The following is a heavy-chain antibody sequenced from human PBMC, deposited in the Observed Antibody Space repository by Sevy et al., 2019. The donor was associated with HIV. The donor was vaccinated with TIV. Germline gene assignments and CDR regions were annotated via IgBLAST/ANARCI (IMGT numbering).Heavy chain of an antibody. CDR1: GGSISSGDYY. J-gene: IGHJ4*02. CDR2: IYYSGST. V-gene: IGHV4-30-4*01. D-gene: IGHD3-3*01. CDR3: ARLNLEWTHKNFDY. Sequence: SETLSLTCTVSGGSISSGDYYWSWIRQPPGKGLEWIGYIYYSGSTYYNPSLKSRVTISVDTSKNQFSLKPSSVTAADTAVYYCARLNLEWTHKNFDYWGQGTLVTVSS.